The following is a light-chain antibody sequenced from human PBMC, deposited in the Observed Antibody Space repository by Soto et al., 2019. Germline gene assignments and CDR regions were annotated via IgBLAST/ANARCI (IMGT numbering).Light chain of an antibody. CDR3: QQYYSYPRT. CDR1: ESVKSW. CDR2: AAS. J-gene: IGKJ1*01. Sequence: DIHLTHSPATLSASVGDRVTITCRASESVKSWLAWYQQKPGKAPKLLIYAASTLQSGVPSRFSGSGSGTDFTLTISCLQSEDFATYYCQQYYSYPRTFGQGTKVDIK. V-gene: IGKV1-5*01.